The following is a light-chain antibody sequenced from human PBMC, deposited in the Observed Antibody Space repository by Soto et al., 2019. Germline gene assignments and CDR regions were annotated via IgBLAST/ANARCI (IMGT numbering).Light chain of an antibody. CDR3: QSYDSSLSVV. J-gene: IGLJ2*01. CDR1: SSNIGAGYN. V-gene: IGLV1-40*01. CDR2: GNS. Sequence: QSVLTQPPSVSGAPGQRVTISCTGSSSNIGAGYNVHWYQQLPGRAPKILIYGNSNRPSGVPDRFSGSKSGTSASLAITGLQAEDEADYYCQSYDSSLSVVFGGGTKVTVL.